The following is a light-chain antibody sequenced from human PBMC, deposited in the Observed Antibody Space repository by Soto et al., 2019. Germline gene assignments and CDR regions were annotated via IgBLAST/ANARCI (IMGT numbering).Light chain of an antibody. V-gene: IGKV3-11*01. CDR3: LQRSTWPLT. CDR1: QSVASY. J-gene: IGKJ4*01. CDR2: DAS. Sequence: EIVMSQSPATLSVSPGERATLSCRASQSVASYLNWYQQKRGQAPRLLIYDASSRATGIPARFSGSGSGTDFTLTISSLEPEDSAVYYCLQRSTWPLTFGGGTKVDIK.